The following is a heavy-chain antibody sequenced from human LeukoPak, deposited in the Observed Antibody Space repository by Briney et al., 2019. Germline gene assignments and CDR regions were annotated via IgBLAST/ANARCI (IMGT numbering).Heavy chain of an antibody. D-gene: IGHD5/OR15-5a*01. Sequence: PGGSLRLSCAASGFTFSTYGMHWVRQPPGKGLEWIGEINHSGSTNYNPSLKSRVTISVDTSKNQFSLKLSSVTAADTAVYYCARALSSPRVDPWGQGTLVTVSS. CDR2: INHSGST. V-gene: IGHV4-34*01. J-gene: IGHJ5*02. CDR1: GFTFSTYG. CDR3: ARALSSPRVDP.